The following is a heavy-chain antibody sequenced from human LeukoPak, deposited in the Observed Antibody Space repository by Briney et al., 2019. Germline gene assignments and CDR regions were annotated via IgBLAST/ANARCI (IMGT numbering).Heavy chain of an antibody. J-gene: IGHJ5*02. D-gene: IGHD1-26*01. CDR1: GFTFSSYS. V-gene: IGHV3-21*01. Sequence: PGGSLRLSCAASGFTFSSYSMNWVRQAPGKGLEWVSSISSSSSYIYYADSVKGRFTISRDNAKDYPYLQMNSLRDEDRAVYYCARDRRGSYFAAFDPWGQGTLVTVSS. CDR2: ISSSSSYI. CDR3: ARDRRGSYFAAFDP.